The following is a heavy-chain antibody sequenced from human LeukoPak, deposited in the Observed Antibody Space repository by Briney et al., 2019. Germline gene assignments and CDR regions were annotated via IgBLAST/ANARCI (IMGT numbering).Heavy chain of an antibody. CDR3: ARDPTRVAIHQFDY. J-gene: IGHJ4*02. V-gene: IGHV1-18*01. D-gene: IGHD2-2*02. CDR1: GYTFTSYG. Sequence: GASVKVSCKASGYTFTSYGISWVRPAPGQRLEWMGWISAYNGNTNYAQKLQGRVTMTTDTSTSTAYMELRSLRSDDTAVYYCARDPTRVAIHQFDYWGQGTLVTVSS. CDR2: ISAYNGNT.